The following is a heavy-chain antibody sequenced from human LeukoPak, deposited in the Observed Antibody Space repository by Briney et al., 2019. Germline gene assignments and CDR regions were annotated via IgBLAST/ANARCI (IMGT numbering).Heavy chain of an antibody. D-gene: IGHD3-22*01. CDR3: ARLRPEGPFNNHYYHRSTSAPTSFD. J-gene: IGHJ2*01. V-gene: IGHV1-2*02. CDR2: INPNSGGT. CDR1: GYTFTGYY. Sequence: GASVKVSCKASGYTFTGYYMHWVRQAPGQGLEWMGWINPNSGGTNYAQKFQGRVTMTRDTSISTAYMELSRLRSDDTAVYYCARLRPEGPFNNHYYHRSTSAPTSFD.